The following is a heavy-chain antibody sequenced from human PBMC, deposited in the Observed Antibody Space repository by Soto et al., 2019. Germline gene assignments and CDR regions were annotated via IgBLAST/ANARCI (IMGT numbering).Heavy chain of an antibody. CDR2: ISSNGGST. Sequence: VGSLRLSCAACGFTFSSYAMHWVRQAPGKGLEYVSAISSNGGSTYYANSVKGRFTISRDNSKNTLYLQMGSLRAEDMAVYYCARGPGYYFDYWGQGTLVTVSS. CDR1: GFTFSSYA. CDR3: ARGPGYYFDY. V-gene: IGHV3-64*01. J-gene: IGHJ4*02.